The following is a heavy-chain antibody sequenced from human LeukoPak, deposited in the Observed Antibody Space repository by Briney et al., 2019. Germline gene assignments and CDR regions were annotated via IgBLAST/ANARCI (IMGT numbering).Heavy chain of an antibody. V-gene: IGHV3-21*01. CDR3: ARVKYDSSGYYGILDY. CDR1: GFTFSTYN. J-gene: IGHJ4*02. D-gene: IGHD3-22*01. CDR2: ISSSRSSI. Sequence: GGSLRLSCAASGFTFSTYNMNWVRQAPGKGLEWVSSISSSRSSIYYSDSVKGRFTISRDNAENSLYLQMNNLRADDTAVYYCARVKYDSSGYYGILDYWGQGTLVTVSS.